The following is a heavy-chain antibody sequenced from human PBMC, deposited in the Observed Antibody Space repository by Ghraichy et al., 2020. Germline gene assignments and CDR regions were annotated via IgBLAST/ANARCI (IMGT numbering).Heavy chain of an antibody. J-gene: IGHJ5*02. CDR3: ARAGGNWFDP. CDR2: VYHSGNT. D-gene: IGHD3-10*01. Sequence: SQTLSLTCTVSGYSISSAYYWGWIRQPPGKGLEWIGSVYHSGNTYYNPSLKSRVTISGDTSKNQFSLNLTSVTAADTAMYYCARAGGNWFDPWGQGSLVTVAS. CDR1: GYSISSAYY. V-gene: IGHV4-38-2*02.